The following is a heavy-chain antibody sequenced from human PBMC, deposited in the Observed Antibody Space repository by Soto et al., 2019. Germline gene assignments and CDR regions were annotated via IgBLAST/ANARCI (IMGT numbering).Heavy chain of an antibody. D-gene: IGHD2-2*01. CDR2: IYNSGST. J-gene: IGHJ5*01. Sequence: QVQLQESGPGLVKPSQTLSLTCTVSGDSLRSGDYYWSWIRQPPGKGLEGIGYIYNSGSTYYEPSLRSRLTISEYMYNTQGSLRLTAVTAADTAVYYCARGVDTMAFASWGQGTLVTVSS. V-gene: IGHV4-30-4*01. CDR1: GDSLRSGDYY. CDR3: ARGVDTMAFAS.